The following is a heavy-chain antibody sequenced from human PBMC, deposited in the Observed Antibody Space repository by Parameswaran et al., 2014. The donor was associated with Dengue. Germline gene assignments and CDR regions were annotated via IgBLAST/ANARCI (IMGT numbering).Heavy chain of an antibody. CDR2: SIPIFGTG. J-gene: IGHJ3*02. D-gene: IGHD2-2*01. CDR3: ARDKGPAAITDAFDI. Sequence: SWVRQAPGQGPEWMGGSIPIFGTGNYAQKFRGRLTITADETTNTASMELSSLRSEDTAVYYCARDKGPAAITDAFDIWGQGTMVTVSS. V-gene: IGHV1-69*01.